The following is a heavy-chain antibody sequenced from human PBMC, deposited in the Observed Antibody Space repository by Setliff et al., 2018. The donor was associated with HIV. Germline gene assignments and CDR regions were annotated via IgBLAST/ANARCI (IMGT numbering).Heavy chain of an antibody. CDR3: TVYNTGSSKDHY. CDR2: INHSGST. D-gene: IGHD2-8*02. CDR1: GDSVRKSNW. J-gene: IGHJ4*02. V-gene: IGHV4-4*02. Sequence: SETLSLTCGVSGDSVRKSNWWSWVRQTPGKGLEWIGEINHSGSTAYNPSLKSRVTISVDTSKNQFSLKLNSVTAADTAVYYCTVYNTGSSKDHYWGQGTPVTVSS.